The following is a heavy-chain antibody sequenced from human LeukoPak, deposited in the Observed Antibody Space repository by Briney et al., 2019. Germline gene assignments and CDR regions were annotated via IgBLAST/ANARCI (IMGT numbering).Heavy chain of an antibody. CDR1: GFTLSSYA. Sequence: GRSLRLSCAASGFTLSSYAMHWVRQAPGKGLEWVAVISYDGSNKYYADSVKGRFTISRDNSKNTLYLQMNSLRAEDTAVYYCARDFTSHWGYYYYYYGMDVWGQGTTVTVSS. CDR2: ISYDGSNK. V-gene: IGHV3-30-3*01. J-gene: IGHJ6*02. D-gene: IGHD2-2*01. CDR3: ARDFTSHWGYYYYYYGMDV.